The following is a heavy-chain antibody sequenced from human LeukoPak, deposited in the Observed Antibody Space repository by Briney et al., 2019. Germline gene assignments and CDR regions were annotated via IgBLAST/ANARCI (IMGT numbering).Heavy chain of an antibody. J-gene: IGHJ3*02. CDR3: ARGGFIVGARRYAFDI. Sequence: PSETLSLTCTVSGGSISSGSYYWSWIRQPAGKGLEWIGRIYTSGSTNYNPSLKSRVTISVDTSKNQFSLKLSSVTAADTAVYYCARGGFIVGARRYAFDIWGQGTMVTVSS. D-gene: IGHD1-26*01. CDR1: GGSISSGSYY. V-gene: IGHV4-61*02. CDR2: IYTSGST.